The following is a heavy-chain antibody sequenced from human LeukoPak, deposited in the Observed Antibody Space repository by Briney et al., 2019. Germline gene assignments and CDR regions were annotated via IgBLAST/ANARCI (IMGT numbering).Heavy chain of an antibody. CDR1: GYTFTNYG. D-gene: IGHD5-18*01. J-gene: IGHJ4*02. V-gene: IGHV1-46*03. CDR2: INPSGGST. CDR3: AREGTYSYGRDY. Sequence: ASVKVSCKASGYTFTNYGISWVRQAPGQGLEWMGIINPSGGSTSYAQKFQGRVTMTRDTSTSTVYMELSSLRSEDTAVYYCAREGTYSYGRDYWGQGALVTVSS.